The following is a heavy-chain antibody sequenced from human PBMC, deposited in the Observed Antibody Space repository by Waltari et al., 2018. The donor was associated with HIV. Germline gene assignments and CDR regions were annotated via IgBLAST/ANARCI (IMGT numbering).Heavy chain of an antibody. CDR2: INSEGSDT. CDR3: VRGAPFDY. V-gene: IGHV3-74*01. CDR1: GFTFSSFW. J-gene: IGHJ4*02. Sequence: EEQLVESGGGLVQPGGSLRLSCAASGFTFSSFWMHWVRQVPGKGLVWVSRINSEGSDTSTADSGKGRFTIFRDNARNTLYLQMHSLRAEDTALYYCVRGAPFDYWGQGALVAVSS.